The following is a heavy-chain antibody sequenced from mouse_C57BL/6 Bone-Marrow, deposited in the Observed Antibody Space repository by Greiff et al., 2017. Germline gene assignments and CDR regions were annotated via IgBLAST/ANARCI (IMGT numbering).Heavy chain of an antibody. D-gene: IGHD1-2*01. CDR1: GYTFTSYW. V-gene: IGHV1-59*01. CDR3: VRDGYYAMDC. CDR2: IDPSDSYT. Sequence: VQLQQPGAELVRPGTSVKLSCKASGYTFTSYWMHWVKQRPGQGLEWIGVIDPSDSYTNYNQKFKGKATLTVDTSSSTAYMQLSSLTSEDSAVYYCVRDGYYAMDCWGQGTSVTVTS. J-gene: IGHJ4*01.